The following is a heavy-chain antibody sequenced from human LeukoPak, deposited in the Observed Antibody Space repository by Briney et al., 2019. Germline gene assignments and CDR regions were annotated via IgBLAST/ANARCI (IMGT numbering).Heavy chain of an antibody. D-gene: IGHD5-18*01. J-gene: IGHJ6*03. CDR1: GFTFYDYA. CDR3: AKGYSSYYMDV. V-gene: IGHV3-43D*03. CDR2: ISWDGGST. Sequence: PGGSLRLSYAASGFTFYDYAMHWVRQAPGKGLEWVSVISWDGGSTYYADSVKGRFTISRNNSKTSLYLQMNSLRAEDTALYYCAKGYSSYYMDVWAKGPRSPSP.